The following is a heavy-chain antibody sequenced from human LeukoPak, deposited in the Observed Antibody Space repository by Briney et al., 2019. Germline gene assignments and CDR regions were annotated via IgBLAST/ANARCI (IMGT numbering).Heavy chain of an antibody. CDR2: ISAYNGNT. J-gene: IGHJ4*02. CDR1: GYTFTSYG. Sequence: ASVKVSCKASGYTFTSYGISWVRQAPGQGLEWMGWISAYNGNTNYAQKLQGRVTMTTDTSTSTAYMELRSLRSDDTAVYYCARDIGPYDFWSGLGYWGQGTLVTVSS. CDR3: ARDIGPYDFWSGLGY. D-gene: IGHD3-3*01. V-gene: IGHV1-18*01.